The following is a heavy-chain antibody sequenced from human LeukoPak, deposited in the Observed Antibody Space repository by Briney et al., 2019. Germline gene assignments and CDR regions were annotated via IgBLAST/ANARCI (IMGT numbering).Heavy chain of an antibody. CDR2: IYYSGST. J-gene: IGHJ5*02. CDR1: GGSISSYY. Sequence: SETLSLTCTVSGGSISSYYWSWIRQPPGKGLEWIGYIYYSGSTDSNSSLKSRVTISVDTSKNQFSLKLTSVTAADTAVYYCARHLWGSYYVSWFDPWGQGTLVTVSS. V-gene: IGHV4-59*01. CDR3: ARHLWGSYYVSWFDP. D-gene: IGHD1-26*01.